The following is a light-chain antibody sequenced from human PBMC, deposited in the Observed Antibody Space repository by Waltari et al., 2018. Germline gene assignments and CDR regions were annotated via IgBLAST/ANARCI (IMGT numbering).Light chain of an antibody. J-gene: IGLJ3*02. CDR1: SSDVGSYNQ. V-gene: IGLV2-23*01. Sequence: QSALTQPAPVSGSPGQSITISCTGTSSDVGSYNQVPWYQQHPGKAPKLIIYEGNKWPSGVSNRFSGSKSGNTASLTISGLQAEDEADYYCCSYAGSSTWVFGGGTKLTVL. CDR2: EGN. CDR3: CSYAGSSTWV.